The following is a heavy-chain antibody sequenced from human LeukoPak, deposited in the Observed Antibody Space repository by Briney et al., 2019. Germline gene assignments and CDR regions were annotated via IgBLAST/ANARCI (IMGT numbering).Heavy chain of an antibody. D-gene: IGHD6-19*01. V-gene: IGHV1-18*01. CDR3: ASGSSGWYGVRGAFDI. J-gene: IGHJ3*02. Sequence: ASVKVSCKASGYTFTSYGISWVRQAPGQGLEWIGWISAYNGNTNYAQKLQGRVTMTTDTSTSTAYMELRSLRSDDTAVYYCASGSSGWYGVRGAFDIWGQGTMVTVSS. CDR2: ISAYNGNT. CDR1: GYTFTSYG.